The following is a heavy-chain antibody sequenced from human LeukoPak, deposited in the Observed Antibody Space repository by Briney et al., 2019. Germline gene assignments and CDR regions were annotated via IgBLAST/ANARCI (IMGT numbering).Heavy chain of an antibody. J-gene: IGHJ6*02. D-gene: IGHD6-13*01. CDR1: GYTFSSYA. V-gene: IGHV1-69*04. CDR2: IIPILGIA. Sequence: SVKVSCKASGYTFSSYAISWVRQAPGQGLEWMGRIIPILGIANYAQKFQGRVTITADKSTSTAYMELSSLRSEDTAVYYCARGYSSSWYAMDVWGQGTTVTVSS. CDR3: ARGYSSSWYAMDV.